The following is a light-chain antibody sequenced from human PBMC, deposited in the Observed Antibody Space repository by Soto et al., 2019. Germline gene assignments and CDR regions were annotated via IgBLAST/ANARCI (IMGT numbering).Light chain of an antibody. CDR1: QSISSW. Sequence: DIQMTQSPSTLSASVGDRVTITCRASQSISSWLAWYQQKPGKAPKLLIYKASSLGSGVPSRFSGSGSGTEFTLTISSLQPDDFATYYCQQYNSYSPTWTFGQGTKVEIK. CDR3: QQYNSYSPTWT. V-gene: IGKV1-5*03. CDR2: KAS. J-gene: IGKJ1*01.